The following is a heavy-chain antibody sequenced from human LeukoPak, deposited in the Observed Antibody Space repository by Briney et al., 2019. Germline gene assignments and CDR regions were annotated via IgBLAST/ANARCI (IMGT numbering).Heavy chain of an antibody. V-gene: IGHV3-30*04. CDR1: GFTFSSYA. CDR2: ISYDGSNK. CDR3: ARSDSSGWYDYYYYGMDV. J-gene: IGHJ6*02. D-gene: IGHD6-19*01. Sequence: GRSLRLSCAASGFTFSSYAMHWVRQAPGKGLEWAAVISYDGSNKYYADSVKGRFTISRDNSKNTLYLQMNSLRAEDTAVYYCARSDSSGWYDYYYYGMDVWGQGTTVTVSS.